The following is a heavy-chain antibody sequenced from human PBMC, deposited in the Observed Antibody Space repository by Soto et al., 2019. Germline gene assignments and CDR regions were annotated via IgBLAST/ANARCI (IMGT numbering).Heavy chain of an antibody. CDR3: AGDWNDLPK. V-gene: IGHV1-69*01. Sequence: QVQLVQSGAEVKKPGSSVKVSCKASGGTFSSYAISWVRQAPGQGLECMGGIIPVFGTANYAQKFQGRVTINAEESSRTAYMERSSLGSAEAAVCYGAGDWNDLPKGGQGTVVTVSS. J-gene: IGHJ4*02. CDR1: GGTFSSYA. D-gene: IGHD1-1*01. CDR2: IIPVFGTA.